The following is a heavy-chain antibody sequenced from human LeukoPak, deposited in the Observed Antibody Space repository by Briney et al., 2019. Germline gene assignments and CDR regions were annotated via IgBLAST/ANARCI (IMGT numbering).Heavy chain of an antibody. J-gene: IGHJ4*02. CDR3: ARYVVSGSGRFYFDY. CDR1: GGSISSSNYY. V-gene: IGHV4-39*01. CDR2: INYGGTT. Sequence: NPSETLSLTCTVSGGSISSSNYYWSWIRQPPGRELEWIATINYGGTTYYNPSLKSRVTISVDTSKNQFSLSLSSVTAPDTAVYLCARYVVSGSGRFYFDYWGQGSLVTVSS. D-gene: IGHD3-10*01.